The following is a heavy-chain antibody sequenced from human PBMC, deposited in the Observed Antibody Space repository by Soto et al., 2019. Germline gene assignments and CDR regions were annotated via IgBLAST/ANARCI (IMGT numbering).Heavy chain of an antibody. J-gene: IGHJ3*01. CDR3: ATYRIFFHS. CDR2: IYNSGST. V-gene: IGHV4-30-2*01. Sequence: QLQLQESGSGLVKPSQTLSLTCAVSGGYISGGYYSWCSLRQPPGKGLEWIGFIYNSGSTYYNSSLKIRVIISVDRSKNHFFLNLTSVTAAETAVYYCATYRIFFHSWGQGTKVTVSS. D-gene: IGHD3-9*01. CDR1: GGYISGGYYS.